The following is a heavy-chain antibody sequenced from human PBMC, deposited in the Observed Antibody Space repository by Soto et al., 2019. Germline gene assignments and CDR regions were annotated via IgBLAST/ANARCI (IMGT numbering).Heavy chain of an antibody. CDR3: AGSTPMTTQNDAFDI. V-gene: IGHV3-53*04. Sequence: EVQLVESGGGLVQPGGSLRLSCAASGFTVSSTFMTWVRQAPGKGLEWVSVIYSDGSTYYADSVKGRFTISRHNSKNTLYLQMNSLRTEDTAVYYCAGSTPMTTQNDAFDIWGQGTMVTVSS. D-gene: IGHD4-17*01. CDR2: IYSDGST. J-gene: IGHJ3*02. CDR1: GFTVSSTF.